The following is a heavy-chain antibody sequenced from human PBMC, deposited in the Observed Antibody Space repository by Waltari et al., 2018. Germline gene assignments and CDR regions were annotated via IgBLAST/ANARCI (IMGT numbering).Heavy chain of an antibody. Sequence: EVQLLESGGGLVQPGGSLRLSCAASGFTFSSYAMSWVRQAPGKGLEWVSVIYSGGSTYDADSVKGRFTISRDNSKNTLYLQMNSLRAEDTAVYYCAKPDSPMGDAFDIWGQGTMVTVSS. J-gene: IGHJ3*02. V-gene: IGHV3-23*03. CDR3: AKPDSPMGDAFDI. CDR1: GFTFSSYA. CDR2: IYSGGST. D-gene: IGHD2-8*01.